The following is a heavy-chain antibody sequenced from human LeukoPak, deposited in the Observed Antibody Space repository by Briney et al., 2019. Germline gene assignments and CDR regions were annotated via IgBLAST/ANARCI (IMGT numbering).Heavy chain of an antibody. CDR3: AKDGDSYSSGWYHFDY. Sequence: SGGSLRLSCAASGFTFNSYAMTWVRQSPGKGLEWVSTISGSGDRTYYAASVKGRFTISRDNSKNTLYLQMNSLRAEDTAVYYCAKDGDSYSSGWYHFDYWGQGTLVTVSS. V-gene: IGHV3-23*01. D-gene: IGHD6-19*01. CDR1: GFTFNSYA. J-gene: IGHJ4*02. CDR2: ISGSGDRT.